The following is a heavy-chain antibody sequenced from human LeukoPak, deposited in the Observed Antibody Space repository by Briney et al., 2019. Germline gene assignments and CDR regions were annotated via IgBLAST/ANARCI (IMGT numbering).Heavy chain of an antibody. V-gene: IGHV4-59*08. J-gene: IGHJ4*02. D-gene: IGHD3-22*01. CDR3: ARMYYYDSSGLRYFDY. CDR2: IYYSGST. Sequence: SETLSLTCTVSGGSISSYYWSWIRQPPGKGLEWIGYIYYSGSTNYNPSLKSRVTISVDTSKNQFSLNLSSVTAADTAVYYCARMYYYDSSGLRYFDYWGQGTLVTVSS. CDR1: GGSISSYY.